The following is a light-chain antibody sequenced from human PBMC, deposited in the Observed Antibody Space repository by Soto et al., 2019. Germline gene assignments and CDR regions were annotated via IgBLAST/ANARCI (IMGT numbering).Light chain of an antibody. CDR1: QSVSSN. J-gene: IGKJ2*01. V-gene: IGKV3-15*01. CDR2: GAS. Sequence: EIVMTQSPATLSVSPGERATLSCRASQSVSSNLAWYQQKPGQAPRLLIYGASTRATGIPARFSGSGSGTESTLTISRLQSEDFAVYYCQQNNNWPFTFGQGTKLEIK. CDR3: QQNNNWPFT.